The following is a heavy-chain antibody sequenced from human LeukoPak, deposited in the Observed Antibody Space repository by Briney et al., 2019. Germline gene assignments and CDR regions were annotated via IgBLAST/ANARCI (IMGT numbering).Heavy chain of an antibody. CDR2: IIGGAVNT. Sequence: GGSLRLSCGASGLTVSSYGMSWVRQAPGEGLEWVSTIIGGAVNTYYADSVKGRFTISRDDSKNTVYLQMNSLRAEDTAVYSCAKYTSGTSYRGLDQWGQGTLVTVSS. CDR3: AKYTSGTSYRGLDQ. D-gene: IGHD3-10*01. CDR1: GLTVSSYG. V-gene: IGHV3-23*01. J-gene: IGHJ4*02.